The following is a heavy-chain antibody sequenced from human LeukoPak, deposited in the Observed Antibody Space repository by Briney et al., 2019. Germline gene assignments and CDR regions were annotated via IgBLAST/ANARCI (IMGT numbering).Heavy chain of an antibody. V-gene: IGHV3-66*01. J-gene: IGHJ3*02. CDR3: ARGGGEDAFDI. D-gene: IGHD3-16*01. CDR1: ILTVSSNY. CDR2: IYSGGST. Sequence: GGSLRLSCAASILTVSSNYMSWVRQAPGKGLEWVSVIYSGGSTYYADSVRGRFTISRDNSKNTLYLQMNSLRAEDAVVYYCARGGGEDAFDIWGQGTMVTVSS.